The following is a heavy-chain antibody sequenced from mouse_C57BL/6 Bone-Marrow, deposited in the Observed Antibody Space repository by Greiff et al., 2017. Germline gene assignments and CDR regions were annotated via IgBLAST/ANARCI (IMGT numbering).Heavy chain of an antibody. CDR3: TTPVYDCYSYWYFDV. CDR2: IDPEDGDT. J-gene: IGHJ1*03. Sequence: EVQVVESGAELVRPGASVKLSCTASGFNINDYYMHWVKQRPEQGLEWIGRIDPEDGDTEYAPKFQGKATMTADTSSNTAYLQLSSLTSEDTAVNYGTTPVYDCYSYWYFDVWGTGTTVTVSS. D-gene: IGHD2-3*01. CDR1: GFNINDYY. V-gene: IGHV14-1*01.